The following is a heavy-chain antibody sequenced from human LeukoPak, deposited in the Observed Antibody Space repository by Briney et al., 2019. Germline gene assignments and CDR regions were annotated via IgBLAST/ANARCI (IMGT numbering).Heavy chain of an antibody. CDR2: INHSGST. V-gene: IGHV4-34*01. J-gene: IGHJ4*02. CDR1: GGSFSGYY. CDR3: ARGATMVRGIDY. Sequence: SETLSLTCAVYGGSFSGYYWSWIRQPPGKGLEWIGEINHSGSTNYNPSLKSRVTISVDTSKNQFSLELSSVTAADTAVYYCARGATMVRGIDYWGQGTLVTVSS. D-gene: IGHD3-10*01.